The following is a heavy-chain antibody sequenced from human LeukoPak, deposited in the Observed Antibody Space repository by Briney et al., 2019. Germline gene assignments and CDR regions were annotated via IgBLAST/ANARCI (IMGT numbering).Heavy chain of an antibody. Sequence: GGSLRLSCVASGFTFSNYAMSWVRQAPGKGLEWVSGISSSGGSTDYADSVKGRFTISRDNSKKTLYQQMNSLRAEDTAVYYCAKRDDYLGWFDPWGQGTLVTVSS. V-gene: IGHV3-23*01. J-gene: IGHJ5*02. CDR2: ISSSGGST. CDR3: AKRDDYLGWFDP. CDR1: GFTFSNYA. D-gene: IGHD3-16*01.